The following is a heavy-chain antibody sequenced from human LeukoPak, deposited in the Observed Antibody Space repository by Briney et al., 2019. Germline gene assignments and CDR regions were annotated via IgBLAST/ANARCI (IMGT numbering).Heavy chain of an antibody. V-gene: IGHV4-39*07. D-gene: IGHD6-13*01. J-gene: IGHJ5*02. CDR2: IYYSGST. CDR1: GGSISSSSYY. CDR3: ARDRRLGSSWYREGFNWFDP. Sequence: SETLPLTCTVSGGSISSSSYYWGWIRQPPGKGLEWIGSIYYSGSTYYNPSLKSRVTISVDTSKNQFSLKLSSVTAADTAVYYCARDRRLGSSWYREGFNWFDPWGQGTLVTVSS.